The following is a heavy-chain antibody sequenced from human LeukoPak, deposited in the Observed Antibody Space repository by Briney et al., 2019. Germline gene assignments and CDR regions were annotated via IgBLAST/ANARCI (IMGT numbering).Heavy chain of an antibody. J-gene: IGHJ4*02. D-gene: IGHD6-6*01. CDR2: ISTSSTTI. Sequence: GGSLRLSCAVSGFSFSDYNLNWVRQAPGKGLEWVSHISTSSTTIYYADSVKGRFTISRDNGKSSLYLQMNSLRAEDTGVYYCVRDRAARIFDYWGQGTLVTVSS. CDR1: GFSFSDYN. V-gene: IGHV3-48*01. CDR3: VRDRAARIFDY.